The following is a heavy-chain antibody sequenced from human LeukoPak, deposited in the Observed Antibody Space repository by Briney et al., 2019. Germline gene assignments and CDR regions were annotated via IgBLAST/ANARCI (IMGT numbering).Heavy chain of an antibody. D-gene: IGHD3-10*01. V-gene: IGHV4-4*07. CDR1: GGSLSLYY. J-gene: IGHJ6*03. CDR2: IFTCGIT. CDR3: ARESSGTYYNPLGYMDV. Sequence: NPSETLSLTCTVSGGSLSLYYWNWIRQPAGKGLEWIGRIFTCGITNHNPSLKSRVTMSVDTSKSQFSLNLSSVTAADTAVYYCARESSGTYYNPLGYMDVWGKGTTVTVSS.